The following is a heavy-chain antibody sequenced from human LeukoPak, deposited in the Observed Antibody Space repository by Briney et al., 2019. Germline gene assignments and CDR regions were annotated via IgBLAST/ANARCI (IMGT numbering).Heavy chain of an antibody. V-gene: IGHV3-48*03. CDR3: AELGITMIGGV. CDR1: GFTLSSYE. Sequence: GGSLRLSCAASGFTLSSYEMKWVRQAPGKGLEWVSYISSSGSTIYYADSVKGRFTISRDNAKNSLYLQMNSLRAEDTAVYYCAELGITMIGGVWGKGTTVTISS. D-gene: IGHD3-10*02. J-gene: IGHJ6*04. CDR2: ISSSGSTI.